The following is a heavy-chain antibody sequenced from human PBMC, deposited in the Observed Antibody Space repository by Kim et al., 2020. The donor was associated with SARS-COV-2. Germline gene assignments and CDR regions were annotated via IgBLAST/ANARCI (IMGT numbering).Heavy chain of an antibody. CDR1: GFTFSNYA. J-gene: IGHJ4*02. CDR3: ARVYSSSWVGCDY. Sequence: GGSLRLSCAASGFTFSNYAMHWVRQAPGKGLKWVAIISYDGSNKYYADSVKGRFTISRDNSKNTLYLEMNSLTAEDTAVYYCARVYSSSWVGCDYWGQGTLVTVSS. CDR2: ISYDGSNK. V-gene: IGHV3-30*01. D-gene: IGHD6-13*01.